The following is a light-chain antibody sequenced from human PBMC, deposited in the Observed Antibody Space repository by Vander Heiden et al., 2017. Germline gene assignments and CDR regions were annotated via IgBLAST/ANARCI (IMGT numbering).Light chain of an antibody. CDR3: QQTDNKPYT. J-gene: IGKJ2*01. Sequence: DIQVTQSPSSLSASVGDRVTITCRANQSIANYFNWYQQKPGEAPKVLIHAASILQSGVPSRFYGSGSGTDVTLTITSLQPDDFATYYCQQTDNKPYTFGQGTKLEIK. CDR1: QSIANY. V-gene: IGKV1-39*01. CDR2: AAS.